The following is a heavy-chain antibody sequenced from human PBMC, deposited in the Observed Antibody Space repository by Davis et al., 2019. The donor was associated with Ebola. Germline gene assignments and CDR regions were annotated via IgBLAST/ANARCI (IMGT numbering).Heavy chain of an antibody. CDR3: ARQGSYYGSGSYYNGMDV. D-gene: IGHD3-10*01. Sequence: GESLKISCKGSGYSFNTYWIGWVRQMPGKGLEWMGIIYPGDSDIRYSPSFKGQVTISADKSISTAYLQWSSLKASDTAMYYCARQGSYYGSGSYYNGMDVWGQGTTVTVSS. V-gene: IGHV5-51*01. J-gene: IGHJ6*02. CDR2: IYPGDSDI. CDR1: GYSFNTYW.